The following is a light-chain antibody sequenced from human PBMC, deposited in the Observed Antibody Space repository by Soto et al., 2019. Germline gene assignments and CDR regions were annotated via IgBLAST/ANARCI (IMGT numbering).Light chain of an antibody. CDR2: GAS. J-gene: IGKJ5*01. V-gene: IGKV3-15*01. Sequence: EIVLTQSPGTLSLSPGERATLSWQSSQSVSSKLAWYQQKPGQAPSLLIYGASTSATGIPARCSGSGSRTELTLTISSLQSEDFAAYYCQQYNRWPPITFGQGTRLEI. CDR1: QSVSSK. CDR3: QQYNRWPPIT.